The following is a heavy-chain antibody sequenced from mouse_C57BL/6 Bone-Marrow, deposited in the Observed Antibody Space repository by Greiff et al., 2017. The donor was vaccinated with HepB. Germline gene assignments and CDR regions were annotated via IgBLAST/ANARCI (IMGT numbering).Heavy chain of an antibody. CDR2: ISNGGGST. J-gene: IGHJ4*01. V-gene: IGHV5-12*01. CDR1: GFTFSDYY. Sequence: EVKLQESGGGLVQPGGSLKLSCAASGFTFSDYYMYWVRQTPEKRLEWVAYISNGGGSTYYPDTVKGRFTISRDNAKNTLYLQMSRLKSEDTAMYYCARYYGSSSYAMDYWGQGTSVTVSS. CDR3: ARYYGSSSYAMDY. D-gene: IGHD1-1*01.